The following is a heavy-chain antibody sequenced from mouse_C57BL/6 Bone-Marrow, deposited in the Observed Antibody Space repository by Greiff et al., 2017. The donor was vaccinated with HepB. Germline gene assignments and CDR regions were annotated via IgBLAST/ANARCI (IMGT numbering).Heavy chain of an antibody. Sequence: VQGVESGPGLVAPSQSLSITCTVSGFSFTSYAISWVRQPPGKGLEWLGVIWTGGGTNYNSALKSRLSISKDNSKSQVFLKMNSLQTDDTARYYCARNGWLLRDYAMDYWGQGTSVTVSS. J-gene: IGHJ4*01. CDR3: ARNGWLLRDYAMDY. CDR2: IWTGGGT. D-gene: IGHD2-3*01. CDR1: GFSFTSYA. V-gene: IGHV2-9-1*01.